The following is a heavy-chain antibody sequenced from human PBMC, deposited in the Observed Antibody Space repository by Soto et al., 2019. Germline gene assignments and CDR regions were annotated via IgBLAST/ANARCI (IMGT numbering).Heavy chain of an antibody. J-gene: IGHJ4*02. V-gene: IGHV4-31*03. Sequence: QVQLQESGPGLVKSSQTLSLTCTVSGGSISSGSFYWSWIRQHPGKGLEWICYIYYSGSTYYNPSLKRRVSISVHPSKNQFSLKPRPVTAADRAGYYFARGGYRFGVLTNFDYWGQGTLVTVSS. CDR1: GGSISSGSFY. CDR2: IYYSGST. CDR3: ARGGYRFGVLTNFDY. D-gene: IGHD3-3*01.